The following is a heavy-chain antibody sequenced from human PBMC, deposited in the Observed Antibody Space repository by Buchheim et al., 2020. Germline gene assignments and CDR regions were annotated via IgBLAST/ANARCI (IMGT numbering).Heavy chain of an antibody. CDR3: ARGKGEHGFIFEK. CDR2: VLHSVST. Sequence: QVQLQESGPGLVKPSETLSFICTVSGASIKSRRWTWIRQPPGKGLERIGSVLHSVSTDYNPSLKTRVPVSLDTSTNQLSLNLNSVAAADTAVYYCARGKGEHGFIFEKWGQG. J-gene: IGHJ4*02. D-gene: IGHD2-21*01. CDR1: GASIKSRR. V-gene: IGHV4-59*11.